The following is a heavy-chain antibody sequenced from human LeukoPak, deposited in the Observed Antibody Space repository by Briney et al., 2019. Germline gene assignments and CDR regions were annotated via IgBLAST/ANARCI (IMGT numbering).Heavy chain of an antibody. CDR1: GFSFSSYE. J-gene: IGHJ6*04. D-gene: IGHD6-25*01. CDR3: ARDGTPIYSSGWVYMDV. Sequence: GGSLRLPCAASGFSFSSYEMNWVRQAPGKGLEWIPYISASGTLTHYADSVEGRFTISRDNAKNSLYLQMNSLRGEDTAVYYCARDGTPIYSSGWVYMDVWGKGTTVTISS. V-gene: IGHV3-48*03. CDR2: ISASGTLT.